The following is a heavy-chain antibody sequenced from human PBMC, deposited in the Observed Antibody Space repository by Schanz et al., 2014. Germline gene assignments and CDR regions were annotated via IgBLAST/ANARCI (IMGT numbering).Heavy chain of an antibody. Sequence: EVQLLESGGGLVQPGGSLRLSCAASGFTFRSYSMNWVRQAPGKGLEWISYISSTSRATYYADSVKGRFTISRDNAKNALCLQMNSLSAEDTAVYYCAKVSPAATYLDSWGLGTLVTFST. CDR1: GFTFRSYS. CDR2: ISSTSRAT. J-gene: IGHJ4*02. D-gene: IGHD2-2*01. CDR3: AKVSPAATYLDS. V-gene: IGHV3-48*04.